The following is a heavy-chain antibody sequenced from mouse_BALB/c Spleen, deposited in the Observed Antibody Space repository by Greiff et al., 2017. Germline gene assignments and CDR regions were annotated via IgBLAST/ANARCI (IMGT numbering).Heavy chain of an antibody. D-gene: IGHD1-1*01. V-gene: IGHV2-9*02. J-gene: IGHJ3*01. CDR2: IWAGGST. Sequence: VQLQESGPGLVAPSQSLSITCTVSGFSLTSYGVHWVRQPPGKGLEWLGVIWAGGSTNYNSALMSRLSISKDNSKSQVFLKMNSLQTDDTAMYYCARDYYYGSSLAWFAYWGQGTLVTVSA. CDR1: GFSLTSYG. CDR3: ARDYYYGSSLAWFAY.